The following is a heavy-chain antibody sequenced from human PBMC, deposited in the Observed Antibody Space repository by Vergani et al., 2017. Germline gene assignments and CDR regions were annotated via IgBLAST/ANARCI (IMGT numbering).Heavy chain of an antibody. V-gene: IGHV1-2*02. Sequence: QVQLMQSGPVMKKPGGSMKVSCQASEATFSDYNIHWVRQASGQGLQWMGWISPKTGDTDYLQRFQDRVTMTRDASTKTVYLKMTRLTSDDTAIYYCAHSWNFGRRDWFDSWGPGTLVTVSS. CDR3: AHSWNFGRRDWFDS. D-gene: IGHD1-26*01. CDR2: ISPKTGDT. CDR1: EATFSDYN. J-gene: IGHJ5*01.